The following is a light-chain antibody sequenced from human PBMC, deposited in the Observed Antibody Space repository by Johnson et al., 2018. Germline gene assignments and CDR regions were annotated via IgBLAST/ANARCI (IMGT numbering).Light chain of an antibody. CDR2: ENN. Sequence: QSVLTQPPSVSAAPGQKVTISCSGSSSNIGNNYVSWYQQLPGTAPKLLIYENNKRPSGIPDRFSGSKSGTSATLGITGLQTGAEAEYYCVTWDSSLSAGNVFGTGTKVTVL. J-gene: IGLJ1*01. CDR3: VTWDSSLSAGNV. CDR1: SSNIGNNY. V-gene: IGLV1-51*02.